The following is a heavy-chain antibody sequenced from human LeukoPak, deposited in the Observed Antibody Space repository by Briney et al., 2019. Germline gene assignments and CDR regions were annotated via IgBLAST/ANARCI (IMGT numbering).Heavy chain of an antibody. Sequence: PSETLSLTCAVYGGSFSGYYWSWIRQPPGKGLEWIGEINHSGSTNYNPSLRSRVTISVDTSKNQFSLKLSSVTAADTAVYYCARPLPWVANPIAFDIWGQGTMVTVSS. D-gene: IGHD2-15*01. J-gene: IGHJ3*02. CDR3: ARPLPWVANPIAFDI. CDR2: INHSGST. V-gene: IGHV4-34*01. CDR1: GGSFSGYY.